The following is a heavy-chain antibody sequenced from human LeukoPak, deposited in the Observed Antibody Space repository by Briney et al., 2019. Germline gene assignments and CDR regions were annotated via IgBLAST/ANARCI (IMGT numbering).Heavy chain of an antibody. Sequence: SETLSLTCSVSGYSISSAYYWGWIRQPPGKGLEWIGTFHYSGSTYYNPSLKSRVTISVDTSKNQFSLKLSSVTAADTAVYYCARVDRKRFDYWGQGTLVTVSS. D-gene: IGHD2-2*03. J-gene: IGHJ4*02. V-gene: IGHV4-38-2*02. CDR3: ARVDRKRFDY. CDR1: GYSISSAYY. CDR2: FHYSGST.